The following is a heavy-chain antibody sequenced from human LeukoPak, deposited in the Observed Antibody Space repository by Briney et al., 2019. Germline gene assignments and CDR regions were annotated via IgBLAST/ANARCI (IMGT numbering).Heavy chain of an antibody. D-gene: IGHD6-13*01. CDR3: AKDAAAAGVNWFDP. Sequence: GGSLRLSCAASGFTFSNFAMSWVRQAPGKGLDWVSATSGSGGDTYYADSVKGRFAISRDMSKNTLYLQLNSLRVEDTAVYYCAKDAAAAGVNWFDPWGQGTLVTVSS. CDR1: GFTFSNFA. CDR2: TSGSGGDT. J-gene: IGHJ5*02. V-gene: IGHV3-23*01.